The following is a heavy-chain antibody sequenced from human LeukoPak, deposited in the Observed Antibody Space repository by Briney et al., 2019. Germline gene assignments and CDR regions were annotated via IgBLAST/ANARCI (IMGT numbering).Heavy chain of an antibody. CDR3: AREYSSSWYGYFDL. D-gene: IGHD6-13*01. CDR2: IYPGDSDT. CDR1: GYSFTSYW. J-gene: IGHJ2*01. V-gene: IGHV5-51*01. Sequence: AGESLKISCKGSGYSFTSYWIGWVRQMPGKGLEWMGIIYPGDSDTRFSPSFQGHVTISVDKSISTAYLQWSSLKASDTAIYYCAREYSSSWYGYFDLWGRGTLVTVSS.